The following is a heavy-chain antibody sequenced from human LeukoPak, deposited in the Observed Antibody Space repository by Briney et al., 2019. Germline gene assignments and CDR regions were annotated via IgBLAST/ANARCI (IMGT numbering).Heavy chain of an antibody. J-gene: IGHJ4*02. V-gene: IGHV3-48*03. Sequence: GGSLRLSCAASGFTFSSFEMNWVRQAPGKGLEGVSYISNSGGTVDYADSVKGRFTVSRDNAKNSLFLQMNSLRAEDTAVYYCAEGYYYGSGSYYSNWGQGTLVTVSS. D-gene: IGHD3-10*01. CDR3: AEGYYYGSGSYYSN. CDR2: ISNSGGTV. CDR1: GFTFSSFE.